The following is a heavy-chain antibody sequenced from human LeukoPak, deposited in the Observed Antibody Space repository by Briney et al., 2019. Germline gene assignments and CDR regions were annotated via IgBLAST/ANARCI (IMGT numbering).Heavy chain of an antibody. CDR2: IYYSGST. J-gene: IGHJ4*02. CDR1: GMSLSDYY. Sequence: SETLSLTCGVSGMSLSDYYWTWIRQSPGKGLEWIGSIYYSGSTYYNPSLKSRVTISVDTSKNQFSLKLSSVTAADTAVYYCARGLLWFGELLAQVDYWGQGTLVTVSS. CDR3: ARGLLWFGELLAQVDY. D-gene: IGHD3-10*01. V-gene: IGHV4-34*01.